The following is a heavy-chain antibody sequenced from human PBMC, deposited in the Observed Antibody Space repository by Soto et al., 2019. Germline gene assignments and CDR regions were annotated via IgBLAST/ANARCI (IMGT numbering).Heavy chain of an antibody. CDR2: IKSQVDGETT. J-gene: IGHJ4*02. D-gene: IGHD3-16*02. Sequence: EVQLVESGGGLVQPGESLRLSCAASGSSLSESWLSWVRQAPGKGLEWVARIKSQVDGETTDYAAPVKGRFVISRDDSKNTLSLQMYNLKTEDTAVYYCSSYDYMWGTYRYRWACWGQGTLVTVSS. V-gene: IGHV3-15*01. CDR3: SSYDYMWGTYRYRWAC. CDR1: GSSLSESW.